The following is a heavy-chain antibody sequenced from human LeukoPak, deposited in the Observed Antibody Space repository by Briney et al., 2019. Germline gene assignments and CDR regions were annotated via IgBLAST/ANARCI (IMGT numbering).Heavy chain of an antibody. CDR1: GFTFSSYW. CDR2: ISSSSSYI. CDR3: ARESAYSSSWYGWFDP. V-gene: IGHV3-21*01. J-gene: IGHJ5*02. Sequence: GGSLRLSCAASGFTFSSYWMRWVRQAPGKGLEWVSSISSSSSYIYYADSVKGRFTISRDNAKNSLYLQMNSLRAEDTAVYYCARESAYSSSWYGWFDPWGQGTLVTVSS. D-gene: IGHD6-13*01.